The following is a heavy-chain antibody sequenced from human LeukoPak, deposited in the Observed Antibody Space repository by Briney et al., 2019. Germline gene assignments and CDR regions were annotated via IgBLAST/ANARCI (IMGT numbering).Heavy chain of an antibody. Sequence: PSQTLSLNCTVSGGSISSGSYYWSWIRQPAGKGLEWIGRIYTSGSTNYNPSLKSRVTISVDTSKNQFSLKLSSVTAADTAVYYCARVPRITIFGVVTAGPYDAFDIWGQGTMVTVSS. CDR2: IYTSGST. CDR3: ARVPRITIFGVVTAGPYDAFDI. D-gene: IGHD3-3*01. CDR1: GGSISSGSYY. V-gene: IGHV4-61*02. J-gene: IGHJ3*02.